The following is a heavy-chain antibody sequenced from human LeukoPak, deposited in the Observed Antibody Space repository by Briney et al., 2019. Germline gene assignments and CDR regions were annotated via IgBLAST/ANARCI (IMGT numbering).Heavy chain of an antibody. CDR3: ASGTYGTWIQRHDAFDI. CDR1: GFTFSSYG. Sequence: GGSLRLSCAASGFTFSSYGMHWVRQAPGKGLEWVAVISYDGSNKYYADSVKGRFTISRDNSKSTLYLQMNSLRAEDTAVYYCASGTYGTWIQRHDAFDIWDQGTMVTVSS. V-gene: IGHV3-30*03. J-gene: IGHJ3*02. CDR2: ISYDGSNK. D-gene: IGHD5-18*01.